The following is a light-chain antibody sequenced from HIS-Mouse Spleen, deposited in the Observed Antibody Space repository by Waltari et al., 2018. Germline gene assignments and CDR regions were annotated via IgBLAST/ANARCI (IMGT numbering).Light chain of an antibody. CDR3: QQLNSYPPT. CDR1: QGIISY. CDR2: AAS. J-gene: IGKJ1*01. V-gene: IGKV1-9*01. Sequence: DIQFTQSPSFLSASVGDRGTINCRASQGIISYLAWYQQKPGKAPKLMIYAASSLQSGLPSGFSGSGSGTEFTLTISSLQPEDFATYYCQQLNSYPPTFGQGTKVEIK.